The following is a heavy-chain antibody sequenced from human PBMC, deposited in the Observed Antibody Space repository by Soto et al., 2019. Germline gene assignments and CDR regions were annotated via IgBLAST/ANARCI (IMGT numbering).Heavy chain of an antibody. Sequence: EVQLLESGGGLVQPGGSLRLSCTASGFTFSSYAMNWVRQAPGKGLEWVSVISGSGGSTYYADSVKGRFTISGDNSKNTLYLQMNSLRAEDTAVYYCASRTSGWYFDYWGQGNLVTVSS. CDR1: GFTFSSYA. J-gene: IGHJ4*02. CDR2: ISGSGGST. D-gene: IGHD6-19*01. CDR3: ASRTSGWYFDY. V-gene: IGHV3-23*01.